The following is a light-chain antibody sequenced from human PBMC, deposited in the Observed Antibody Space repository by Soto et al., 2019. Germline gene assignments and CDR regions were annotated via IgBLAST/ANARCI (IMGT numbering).Light chain of an antibody. Sequence: EIVLTQSPATLSLSPGERATLSCRASQSVGSYLAWYQQKPGQAPRLLIYDASNTATGVPTRFSGSGSGTDFTLTISSLEPEDFVVYYCQKRSDWRFTFGPGTKVDIK. V-gene: IGKV3-11*01. CDR2: DAS. J-gene: IGKJ3*01. CDR3: QKRSDWRFT. CDR1: QSVGSY.